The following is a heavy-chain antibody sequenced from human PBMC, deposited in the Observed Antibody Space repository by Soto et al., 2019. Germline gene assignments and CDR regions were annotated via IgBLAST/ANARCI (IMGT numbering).Heavy chain of an antibody. J-gene: IGHJ6*02. CDR3: ARALYCSSTSCYGYYYYGMDV. Sequence: GVLKISCAASGFTFSSYSMNWVRQAPGKGLEWVSSISSSSSYIYYADSVKGRFTISRDNAKNSLYLQMNSLRAEDTAVYYCARALYCSSTSCYGYYYYGMDVWGQGTTVTVSS. CDR2: ISSSSSYI. D-gene: IGHD2-2*01. V-gene: IGHV3-21*01. CDR1: GFTFSSYS.